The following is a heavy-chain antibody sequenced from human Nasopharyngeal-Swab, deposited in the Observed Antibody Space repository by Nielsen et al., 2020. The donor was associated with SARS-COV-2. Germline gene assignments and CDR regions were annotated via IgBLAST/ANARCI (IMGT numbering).Heavy chain of an antibody. CDR3: ARDWMIAVAGYYYYYGMDV. CDR2: IYPRGST. CDR1: GGSISSGGYY. V-gene: IGHV4-61*02. J-gene: IGHJ6*02. D-gene: IGHD6-19*01. Sequence: SETLSLTCTVSGGSISSGGYYWSWIRQPAGKGLEWIGRIYPRGSTNYNPSLKSRVTISLDTSKNQFSLKLSSVTAADTAVYYCARDWMIAVAGYYYYYGMDVWGQGTTVTVSS.